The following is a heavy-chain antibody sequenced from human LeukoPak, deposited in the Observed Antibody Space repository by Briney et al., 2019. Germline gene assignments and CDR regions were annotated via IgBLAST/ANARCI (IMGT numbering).Heavy chain of an antibody. Sequence: SVKVSCKASGGTFSSYAISWVRQSSGHALESFRATIPTSRTANYAQKFQGRVTITADESTSTAYMELSSLRSEDTAVYYCASSGYSSSWYQTGYYYYGMDVWGQGTTVTVSS. CDR3: ASSGYSSSWYQTGYYYYGMDV. V-gene: IGHV1-69*13. CDR2: TIPTSRTA. CDR1: GGTFSSYA. J-gene: IGHJ6*02. D-gene: IGHD6-13*01.